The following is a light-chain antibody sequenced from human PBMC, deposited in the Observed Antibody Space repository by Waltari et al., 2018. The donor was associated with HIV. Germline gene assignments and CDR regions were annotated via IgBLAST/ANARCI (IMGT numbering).Light chain of an antibody. CDR3: CSYAGSRIP. Sequence: QSALTQPASVSGSFGQSIPISCTGSSSDFGSYNLVSWNQHHPGKAPKLILYEVFKRLPEVPNYFAGSKSGNTASLTVSGLHAEDESHYYCCSYAGSRIPFGGGTKLTVL. J-gene: IGLJ2*01. V-gene: IGLV2-23*02. CDR2: EVF. CDR1: SSDFGSYNL.